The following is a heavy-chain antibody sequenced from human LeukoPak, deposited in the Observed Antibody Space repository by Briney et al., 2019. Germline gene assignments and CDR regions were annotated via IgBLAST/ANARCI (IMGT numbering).Heavy chain of an antibody. Sequence: SETLSLTCTVSGGSISSHYWSWIRQPPGKGLEWIGYIYYSGSTNYNPSLKSRVTISVDTSKNQFSLKLSSVTAADTAVYYCARAPAFDPWGQGTLVTFSS. D-gene: IGHD2-2*01. V-gene: IGHV4-59*11. CDR2: IYYSGST. CDR1: GGSISSHY. J-gene: IGHJ5*02. CDR3: ARAPAFDP.